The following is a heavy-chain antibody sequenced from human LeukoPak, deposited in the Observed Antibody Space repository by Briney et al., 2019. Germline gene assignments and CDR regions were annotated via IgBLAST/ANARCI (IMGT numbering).Heavy chain of an antibody. Sequence: GGSLRLFCAASGFTFSSYAMSWVRQTPGKGLEWVSAISGSGGSTYYADSVKGRFTISRDNSKNTLFLQMNSLRAEDTAPYYCAKSVAIYFYYGLDVWGQGTTVAVSS. D-gene: IGHD3-3*01. CDR3: AKSVAIYFYYGLDV. CDR2: ISGSGGST. CDR1: GFTFSSYA. V-gene: IGHV3-23*01. J-gene: IGHJ6*02.